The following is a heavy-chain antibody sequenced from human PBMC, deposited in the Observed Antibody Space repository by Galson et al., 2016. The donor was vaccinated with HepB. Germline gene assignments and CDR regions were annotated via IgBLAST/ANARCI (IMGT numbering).Heavy chain of an antibody. V-gene: IGHV4-59*01. CDR3: ARSRHRLDS. J-gene: IGHJ5*01. Sequence: SETLSLTCTVTGGSISSVYWSWIRQPPGRRLEWIGYIYSSGTTNYNPSLKGRVTISVDTSKNQFSLKLTSVTAADTAVYYCARSRHRLDSWGQGTLVTVSS. D-gene: IGHD6-6*01. CDR2: IYSSGTT. CDR1: GGSISSVY.